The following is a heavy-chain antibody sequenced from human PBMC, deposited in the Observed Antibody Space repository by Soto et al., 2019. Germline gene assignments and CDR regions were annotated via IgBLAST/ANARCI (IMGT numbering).Heavy chain of an antibody. CDR1: GFTFSSYA. CDR3: AKDRGRSSSWYGGFDY. D-gene: IGHD6-13*01. V-gene: IGHV3-23*01. CDR2: ISGSGGST. J-gene: IGHJ4*02. Sequence: GGSLRLSCAASGFTFSSYAMSWVRQAPGKGLEWVSAISGSGGSTYYADSVKGRFTISRDNSKNTLYLQMNSLRAEDTAVYYCAKDRGRSSSWYGGFDYWGQGTLVTVSS.